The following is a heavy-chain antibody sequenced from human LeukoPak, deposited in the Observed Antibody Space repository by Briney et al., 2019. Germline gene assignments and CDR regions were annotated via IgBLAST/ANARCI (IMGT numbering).Heavy chain of an antibody. D-gene: IGHD3-10*01. CDR2: ISAYNGNT. Sequence: ASVKVSCKASGYTFTSYGISWVRQAPGQGLEWMGWISAYNGNTNYAQKLQGRVTMTTDTSTSTAYMELRSLRSYDTAVYYCARRVRGVITVNYYYYMDVWGKGTTVTVSS. V-gene: IGHV1-18*01. CDR1: GYTFTSYG. J-gene: IGHJ6*03. CDR3: ARRVRGVITVNYYYYMDV.